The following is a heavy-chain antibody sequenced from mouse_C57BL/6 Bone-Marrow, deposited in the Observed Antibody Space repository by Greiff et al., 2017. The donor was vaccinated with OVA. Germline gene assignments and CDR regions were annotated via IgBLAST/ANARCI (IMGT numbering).Heavy chain of an antibody. CDR1: GISITTGNYT. J-gene: IGHJ4*01. V-gene: IGHV3-5*01. Sequence: EVKLMESGPGLVKPSQTVFLTCTVTGISITTGNYTWSWIRQFPGNKLEWIGYIYYSGTITYNPSLTSRPTITRDTPKNQFFLEINSLTAEDTATYYCARDRGAMDYWGQGTSVTVSS. CDR3: ARDRGAMDY. CDR2: IYYSGTI.